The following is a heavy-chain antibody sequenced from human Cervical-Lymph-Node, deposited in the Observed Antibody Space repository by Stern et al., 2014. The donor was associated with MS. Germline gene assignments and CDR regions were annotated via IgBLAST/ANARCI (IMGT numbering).Heavy chain of an antibody. D-gene: IGHD3-10*01. CDR2: ASYDGTQR. Sequence: MQLVESGGGVVQPGRSLSLSCVASGFTFSTYAMHWVRQAPGKGLEWVAFASYDGTQRNSTDSVKARFTISRDNSKNTLYLHMNSLRDEDTAVYFCARGGRGVGLEYWGQGALVTVSS. J-gene: IGHJ4*02. V-gene: IGHV3-30-3*01. CDR1: GFTFSTYA. CDR3: ARGGRGVGLEY.